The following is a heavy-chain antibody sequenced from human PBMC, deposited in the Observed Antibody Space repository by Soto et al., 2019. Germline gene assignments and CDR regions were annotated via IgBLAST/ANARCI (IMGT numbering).Heavy chain of an antibody. D-gene: IGHD3-9*01. CDR3: ARGPNSLTGYYGPFEY. J-gene: IGHJ4*02. CDR2: ISGSGGST. V-gene: IGHV3-23*01. CDR1: GFTFGSYA. Sequence: GGSLRLSCAASGFTFGSYAVSWVRQAPGKGLEWVSAISGSGGSTEYAASVKGRFTFSRDDSKNSLYLQMNSLKTEDTAVYYCARGPNSLTGYYGPFEYWGQGTLVTVSS.